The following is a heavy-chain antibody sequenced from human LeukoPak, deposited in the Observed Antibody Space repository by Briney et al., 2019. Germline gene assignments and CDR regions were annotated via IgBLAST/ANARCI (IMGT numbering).Heavy chain of an antibody. V-gene: IGHV1-18*04. CDR2: ISTYNGNT. Sequence: ASVKLSCKASGHTFAGYYMYWVRQAPGQGLEWMGWISTYNGNTNYAQKLQGRVTMTTDTSTSTVYMELRSLRSDDTAVYYCAKIAYGANFFDYWGQGTLVTVSS. CDR3: AKIAYGANFFDY. J-gene: IGHJ4*02. D-gene: IGHD4/OR15-4a*01. CDR1: GHTFAGYY.